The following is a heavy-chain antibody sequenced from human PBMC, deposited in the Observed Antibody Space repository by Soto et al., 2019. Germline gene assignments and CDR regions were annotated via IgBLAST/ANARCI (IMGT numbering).Heavy chain of an antibody. CDR3: AKGPPLLNGGPAAIYYYYYYMDV. J-gene: IGHJ6*03. V-gene: IGHV3-9*01. CDR1: GFTFDDYA. D-gene: IGHD2-2*01. CDR2: ISWNSGSI. Sequence: EVQLVESGGGLVQPGRSLRLSCAASGFTFDDYAMHWVRQAPGKGLEWVSGISWNSGSIGYADSVKGRFTISRDNAKNSLYLQMNSLRAEDTALYYCAKGPPLLNGGPAAIYYYYYYMDVWGKGTTVTVSS.